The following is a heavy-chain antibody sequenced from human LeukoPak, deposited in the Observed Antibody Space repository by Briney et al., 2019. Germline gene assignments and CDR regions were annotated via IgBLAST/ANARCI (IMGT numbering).Heavy chain of an antibody. CDR2: ISWDGGST. CDR3: AGGNPNEYYYGMDV. V-gene: IGHV3-43*01. J-gene: IGHJ6*02. CDR1: GFTFDDYT. Sequence: GGSLRLSCAASGFTFDDYTMHWVRQAPGKGLEWVSLISWDGGSTYYADSVKGRFTISRDNSKNSLYLQMNSLRTEDTALYYCAGGNPNEYYYGMDVWGQGTTVTVSS. D-gene: IGHD4-23*01.